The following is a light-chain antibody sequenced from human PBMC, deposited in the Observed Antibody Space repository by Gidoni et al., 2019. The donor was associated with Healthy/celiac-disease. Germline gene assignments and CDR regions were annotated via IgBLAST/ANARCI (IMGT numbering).Light chain of an antibody. CDR1: QSISSY. V-gene: IGKV1-39*01. Sequence: LQMTQSPSSLSSSVGDRVTLPCRASQSISSYLNWYQQKPGKAPKLLIYAASSFKSGVPSRFSGSGSGTDFTLTNSSLQPEDFATYYCQQSYSTPLTFGGDQGGDQT. J-gene: IGKJ4*01. CDR3: QQSYSTPLT. CDR2: AAS.